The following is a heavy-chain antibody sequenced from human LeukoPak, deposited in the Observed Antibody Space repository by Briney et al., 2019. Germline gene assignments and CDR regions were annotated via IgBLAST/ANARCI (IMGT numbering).Heavy chain of an antibody. Sequence: SETLSLTCTVSGGSISSSNYYWGWIRQPPGKGLEWIGSIHYSGSTYYNPSLKSRVTISGDTSKNQFSLKLSSVTAADTAIYYCARDRDSSGIDYWGQGTLVTVSS. CDR1: GGSISSSNYY. V-gene: IGHV4-39*07. D-gene: IGHD3-22*01. CDR2: IHYSGST. CDR3: ARDRDSSGIDY. J-gene: IGHJ4*02.